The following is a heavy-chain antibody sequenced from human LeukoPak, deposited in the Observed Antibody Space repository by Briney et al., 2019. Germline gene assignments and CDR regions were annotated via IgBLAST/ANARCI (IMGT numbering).Heavy chain of an antibody. CDR2: ISNDGGFT. CDR3: VKELNYGSGSRFFDP. CDR1: GFTFSSYA. Sequence: GGSLRLSCSASGFTFSSYAMHWVRQAPGKGLEYVSAISNDGGFTYYADSVKGRFTISRDNSKNTLYLQMSSLRPEDTAVYYCVKELNYGSGSRFFDPWGRGTLFTLSS. D-gene: IGHD3-10*01. J-gene: IGHJ5*02. V-gene: IGHV3-64D*06.